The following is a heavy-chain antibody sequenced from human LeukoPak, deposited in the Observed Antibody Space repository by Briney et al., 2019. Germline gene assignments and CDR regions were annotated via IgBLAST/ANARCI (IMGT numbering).Heavy chain of an antibody. Sequence: KPSETLSLTCAVYGESFNGYFWSWIRQPPGKGLEWIGYIYYSGSTNYNPSLKSRVTISVDTSKNQFSLKLSSVTAADTAVYYCARGDSRGSYPPDYWGQGTLVTVSS. V-gene: IGHV4-59*01. CDR2: IYYSGST. CDR3: ARGDSRGSYPPDY. CDR1: GESFNGYF. J-gene: IGHJ4*02. D-gene: IGHD1-26*01.